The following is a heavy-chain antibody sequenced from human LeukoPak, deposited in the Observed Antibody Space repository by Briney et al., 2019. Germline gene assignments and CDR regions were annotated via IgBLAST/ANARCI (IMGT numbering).Heavy chain of an antibody. J-gene: IGHJ4*02. V-gene: IGHV3-48*04. Sequence: PGGSLRLSCAASGFTFSSYSMNWVRQAPGKGLEWVSYISSSSSTIYYADSVKGRFTISRDNAKNSLYLQMNSLRAEDTAVYYCARHLSGITGYTYGRGIDYWGQGTLVTVSS. CDR3: ARHLSGITGYTYGRGIDY. D-gene: IGHD5-18*01. CDR1: GFTFSSYS. CDR2: ISSSSSTI.